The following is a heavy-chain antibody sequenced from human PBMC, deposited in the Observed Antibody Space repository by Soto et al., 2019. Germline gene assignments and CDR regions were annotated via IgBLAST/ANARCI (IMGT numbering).Heavy chain of an antibody. D-gene: IGHD5-12*01. CDR2: MNPNSGNT. Sequence: QVPLVQSGAEVKKPGASVKVSCKASGYTFTSYDINWVRQATGQGLEWMGWMNPNSGNTGYAQKFQGRVTMTRNTSISTAYMELSSLRSEDTAVYYCATPRRYSGYDVDAYYFDYWGQGTLVTVSS. CDR3: ATPRRYSGYDVDAYYFDY. J-gene: IGHJ4*02. CDR1: GYTFTSYD. V-gene: IGHV1-8*01.